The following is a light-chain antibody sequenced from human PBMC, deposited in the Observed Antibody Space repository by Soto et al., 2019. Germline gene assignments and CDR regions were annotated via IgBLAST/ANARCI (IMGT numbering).Light chain of an antibody. CDR1: SSDFGGYNY. V-gene: IGLV2-14*03. CDR3: SSYTSSSHVV. CDR2: DVS. Sequence: QSALTQPASVSGSPGQSITISCTGTSSDFGGYNYVSWYQQHPGKAPKLIIYDVSIRPSGVSNRLSGSKSGNTASLTISGLQAEDEADYYCSSYTSSSHVVFGGGTKLIVL. J-gene: IGLJ2*01.